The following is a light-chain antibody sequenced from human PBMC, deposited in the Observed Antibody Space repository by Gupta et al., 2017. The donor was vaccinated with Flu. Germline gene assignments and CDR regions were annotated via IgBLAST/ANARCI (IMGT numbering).Light chain of an antibody. CDR1: SSDVGGYDY. V-gene: IGLV2-14*01. Sequence: QSALTQPASVSGSPGQSITISCTGTSSDVGGYDYVSWYQQHPGKAPKVMIYDVTNRPSGVSNRFSGSKSGSTASLTISGLQAEDEADYYCSSYATSSTLNVVFGGGTKLTVL. CDR3: SSYATSSTLNVV. CDR2: DVT. J-gene: IGLJ2*01.